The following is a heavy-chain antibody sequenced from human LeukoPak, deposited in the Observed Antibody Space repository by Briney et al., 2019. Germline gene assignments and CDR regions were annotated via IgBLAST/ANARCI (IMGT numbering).Heavy chain of an antibody. Sequence: GGSLRLSCAASGFIVSSNYMNWVRQAPGKGLEWVSVIYNTGRAYYADSVKGRFTISRDTSKNTLYLQMNGLRAEDTAVYYCARARTYYYDSSGYYPPDYWGQGTLVTVSS. D-gene: IGHD3-22*01. J-gene: IGHJ4*02. V-gene: IGHV3-66*01. CDR3: ARARTYYYDSSGYYPPDY. CDR2: IYNTGRA. CDR1: GFIVSSNY.